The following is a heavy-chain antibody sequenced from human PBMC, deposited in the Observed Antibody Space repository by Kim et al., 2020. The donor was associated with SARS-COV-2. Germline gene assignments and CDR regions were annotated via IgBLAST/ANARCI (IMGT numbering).Heavy chain of an antibody. V-gene: IGHV3-64D*06. CDR3: VQAGRYLDDGREAFEI. D-gene: IGHD3-22*01. Sequence: SVKGRFTISRDNAKNTLYLQMSSLRAEDTAVYYCVQAGRYLDDGREAFEIWGQGTMVTVSS. J-gene: IGHJ3*02.